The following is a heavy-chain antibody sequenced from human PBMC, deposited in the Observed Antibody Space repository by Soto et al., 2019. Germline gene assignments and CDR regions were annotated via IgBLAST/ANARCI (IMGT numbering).Heavy chain of an antibody. D-gene: IGHD3-16*01. CDR2: TSYDGSDK. V-gene: IGHV3-30*19. CDR1: GFTFRSYV. Sequence: QVQLVESGGGVVQPGTSLRVSCVGSGFTFRSYVIHWVRQAPGKGLEWVALTSYDGSDKYYGDSVRGRFTISRDNSRNTVDFQMDSLRLEDTALYYGARWGTTGGLDVWGQGTLVSVSS. J-gene: IGHJ1*01. CDR3: ARWGTTGGLDV.